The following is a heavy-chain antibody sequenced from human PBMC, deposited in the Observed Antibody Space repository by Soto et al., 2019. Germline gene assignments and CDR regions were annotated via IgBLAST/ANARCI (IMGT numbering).Heavy chain of an antibody. CDR3: ARALQVVVAATGCDY. CDR2: ISYDGSNK. J-gene: IGHJ4*02. Sequence: GGSLRLSCAASGFTFSSYAMHWVRQAPGKGLEWVAVISYDGSNKYYADSVKGRFTISRDNSKNTLYLQMNSLRAEDTAVYYCARALQVVVAATGCDYWGQGTLVTVSS. D-gene: IGHD2-15*01. V-gene: IGHV3-30-3*01. CDR1: GFTFSSYA.